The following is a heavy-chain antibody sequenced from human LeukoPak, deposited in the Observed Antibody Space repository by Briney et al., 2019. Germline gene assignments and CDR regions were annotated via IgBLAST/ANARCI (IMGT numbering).Heavy chain of an antibody. V-gene: IGHV4-39*07. CDR2: IYHSGST. J-gene: IGHJ4*02. CDR1: GGSISSTSHH. Sequence: SETLSLTCTVSGGSISSTSHHWSWIRQPPGKGLEWIGSIYHSGSTYYKPSLESRVTISVDTSKNQFSLKLSSVTAADTAVYYCAREHSSSVTDWGQGTLVTVSS. D-gene: IGHD6-6*01. CDR3: AREHSSSVTD.